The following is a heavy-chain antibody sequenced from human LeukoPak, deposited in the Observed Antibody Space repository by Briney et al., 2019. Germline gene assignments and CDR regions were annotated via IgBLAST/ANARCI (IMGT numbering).Heavy chain of an antibody. CDR1: GGSINGYY. CDR2: IYYSGST. CDR3: ARAATPGIAVAGTNYYMDV. D-gene: IGHD6-19*01. Sequence: SETLSLTCTVSGGSINGYYWTWIRQPPGKGLEWIGYIYYSGSTNYNPSLKSRVTISVDTSKNQFSLKLSSVTAADTAVYYCARAATPGIAVAGTNYYMDVWGRGTTVTVSS. J-gene: IGHJ6*03. V-gene: IGHV4-59*01.